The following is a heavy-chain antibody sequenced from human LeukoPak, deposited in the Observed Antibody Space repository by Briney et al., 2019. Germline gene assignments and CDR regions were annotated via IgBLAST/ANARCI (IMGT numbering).Heavy chain of an antibody. D-gene: IGHD4-17*01. V-gene: IGHV1-46*01. CDR2: INPSGGST. J-gene: IGHJ4*02. CDR3: ARDLYMTAVTTGYFDY. CDR1: GYTFTGYY. Sequence: GASVKVSCKASGYTFTGYYMHLVRPAPGQGLEWMGIINPSGGSTSYAQKFQGRLTMTRDTSTSTVYVELSRLRSEDTAVYYCARDLYMTAVTTGYFDYWGQGTLVTVSS.